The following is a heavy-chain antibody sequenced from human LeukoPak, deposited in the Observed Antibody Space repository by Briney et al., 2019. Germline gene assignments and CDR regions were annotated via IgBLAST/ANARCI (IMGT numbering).Heavy chain of an antibody. CDR1: GFTFNSYG. D-gene: IGHD3-10*01. CDR2: ISYDGSNK. V-gene: IGHV3-30*18. CDR3: AKDRGQYYYGSGDY. Sequence: GGSLRLSCAASGFTFNSYGMHWVRQAPGKGLEWVAVISYDGSNKYYADSVKGRFTISRDNSKNTLYLQMNSLRAEDTAVYYCAKDRGQYYYGSGDYWGQGTLVTVSS. J-gene: IGHJ4*02.